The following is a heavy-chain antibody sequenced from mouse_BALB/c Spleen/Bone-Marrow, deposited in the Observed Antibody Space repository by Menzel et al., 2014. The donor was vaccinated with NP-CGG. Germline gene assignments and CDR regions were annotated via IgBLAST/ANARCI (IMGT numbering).Heavy chain of an antibody. Sequence: SGPELVKPGALVKISCKASGYTFTSYDINWGKQRPGQGLEWIGWIYPGDGSTKYNEKFKGKATLTADKSSSTAYMQLSSLTSENSAVYFCTRGGYGNYVGYGMGYWGQGTPVTVSS. J-gene: IGHJ4*01. V-gene: IGHV1S33*01. CDR3: TRGGYGNYVGYGMGY. CDR2: IYPGDGST. CDR1: GYTFTSYD. D-gene: IGHD2-1*01.